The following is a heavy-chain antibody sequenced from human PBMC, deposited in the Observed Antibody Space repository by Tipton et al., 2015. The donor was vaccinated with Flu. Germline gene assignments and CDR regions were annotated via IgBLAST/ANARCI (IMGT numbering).Heavy chain of an antibody. CDR3: ASLTGDDY. CDR2: ISSRGSTI. V-gene: IGHV3-48*03. Sequence: GSLRLSCAASGFTFSSYEMNWVRLAPGKGLEWVAYISSRGSTISYADSVKGRFTISRDNAKKSLYLQMSSLRAEDTAIYYCASLTGDDYWGQGTQVTVSS. J-gene: IGHJ4*02. CDR1: GFTFSSYE. D-gene: IGHD7-27*01.